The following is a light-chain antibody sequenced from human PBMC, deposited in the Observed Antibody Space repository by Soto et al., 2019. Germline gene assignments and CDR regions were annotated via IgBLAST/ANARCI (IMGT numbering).Light chain of an antibody. CDR2: EVN. V-gene: IGLV2-14*01. J-gene: IGLJ1*01. Sequence: QSALTQPASVSGSPGQSITISCSGTNTDVGAYNYVSWYQQFPGKAPKLMIYEVNNRPSGISSRFSGSKSGNTASLTISGLQAEDEADYHCTSFTTTSAYIFGTGTKLTVL. CDR3: TSFTTTSAYI. CDR1: NTDVGAYNY.